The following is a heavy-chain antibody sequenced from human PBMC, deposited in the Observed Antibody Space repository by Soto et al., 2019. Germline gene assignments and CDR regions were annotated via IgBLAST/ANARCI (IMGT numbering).Heavy chain of an antibody. J-gene: IGHJ4*02. D-gene: IGHD3-16*01. CDR2: INWSTGTT. Sequence: EVQLVESGGGLVLPGRSLTLSCVASGFNFQNYAMQWVRQVPGKGLEWVSGINWSTGTTGYADTVKGRFLLSRDNARNSLYLEMNSLRVEDTAFYYLAKKDYDSGGSDSWGPGTLVTVSS. CDR3: AKKDYDSGGSDS. V-gene: IGHV3-9*01. CDR1: GFNFQNYA.